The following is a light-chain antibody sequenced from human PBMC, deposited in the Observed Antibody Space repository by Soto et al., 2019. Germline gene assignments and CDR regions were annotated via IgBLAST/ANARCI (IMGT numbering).Light chain of an antibody. V-gene: IGKV3-20*01. J-gene: IGKJ2*01. CDR1: QSVISDY. Sequence: ETVLTQSPFTLALSPGETATLSCRASQSVISDYLAWYQQKPDQAPRLVIYGASGRAAGIPDRFNGSGSGTDFTLTISRLEPEDFAMYYCQQYGSSVFTFGQGTKVDIK. CDR2: GAS. CDR3: QQYGSSVFT.